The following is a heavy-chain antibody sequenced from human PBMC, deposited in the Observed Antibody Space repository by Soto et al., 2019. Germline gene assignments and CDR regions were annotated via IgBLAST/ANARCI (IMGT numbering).Heavy chain of an antibody. J-gene: IGHJ1*01. CDR1: GGSFSGYY. CDR3: ARDLGEILYPGQH. D-gene: IGHD2-8*01. CDR2: INHSGST. Sequence: QVQLQQWGAGLLKPSETLSLTCAVYGGSFSGYYWSWIRQPPGKGLEWIGEINHSGSTNYNPPLKSRVTISVDTSKNQFSLKLSSVTAADTAVYYCARDLGEILYPGQHWGQGTLVTVSS. V-gene: IGHV4-34*01.